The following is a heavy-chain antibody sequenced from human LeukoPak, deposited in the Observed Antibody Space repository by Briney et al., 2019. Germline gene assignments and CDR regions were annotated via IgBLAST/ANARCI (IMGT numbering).Heavy chain of an antibody. CDR3: ARVTGAAAGTGAFDI. Sequence: SETLSLTCTVSGGSISSYYWSWIRQPPGKGLEWIGYIYYSGSTNYNPSLKSRVTISVDTSKNQFSLKLSSVTAADTAVYYCARVTGAAAGTGAFDIWGQGTMVTVSS. CDR1: GGSISSYY. J-gene: IGHJ3*02. D-gene: IGHD6-13*01. CDR2: IYYSGST. V-gene: IGHV4-59*01.